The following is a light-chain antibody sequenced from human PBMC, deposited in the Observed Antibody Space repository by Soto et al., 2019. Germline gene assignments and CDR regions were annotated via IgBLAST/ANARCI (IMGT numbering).Light chain of an antibody. CDR1: SSDVGSYNL. J-gene: IGLJ7*01. CDR3: CSYAGSSTFAV. V-gene: IGLV2-23*03. CDR2: EGN. Sequence: QSALTQPASVSGSPGQSITISCTGTSSDVGSYNLVSWYQQHPGKAPKLMIYEGNKRPSGVSNRFSGSKSGNTASLTISGLQAEDXADYYCCSYAGSSTFAVFGGGTQLTVL.